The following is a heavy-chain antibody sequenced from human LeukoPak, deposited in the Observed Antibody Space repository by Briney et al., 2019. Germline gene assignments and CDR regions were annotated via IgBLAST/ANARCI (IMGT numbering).Heavy chain of an antibody. J-gene: IGHJ5*02. CDR1: GGSFSGFY. V-gene: IGHV4-34*01. CDR2: INHSRGT. D-gene: IGHD5-12*01. Sequence: SETLSLTCAVYGGSFSGFYWSWTRQPPGKGLEWIGEINHSRGTNYNPSLKSRVTISIDTSKNQFSLKLTSVTAADTAVYYCARGRREGGYIRRDWFDPWGQGTLVTVSS. CDR3: ARGRREGGYIRRDWFDP.